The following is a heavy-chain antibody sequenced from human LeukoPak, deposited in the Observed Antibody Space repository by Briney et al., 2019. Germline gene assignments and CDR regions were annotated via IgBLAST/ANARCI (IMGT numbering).Heavy chain of an antibody. CDR3: ARTVAGPWGYFDY. CDR2: IYSGGTT. V-gene: IGHV3-53*01. CDR1: GFTVSNNY. Sequence: GSLRLSCAASGFTVSNNYMSWVRQAPGKGLEWVSVIYSGGTTYYADSVKGRFTISRDNSKNTLYLQMNSLRAEDTAVYYCARTVAGPWGYFDYWGQGTLVTVSS. J-gene: IGHJ4*02. D-gene: IGHD6-19*01.